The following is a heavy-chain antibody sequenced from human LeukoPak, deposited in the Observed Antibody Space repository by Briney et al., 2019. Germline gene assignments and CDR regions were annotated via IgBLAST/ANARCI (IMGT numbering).Heavy chain of an antibody. V-gene: IGHV1-18*01. CDR3: ARDRVLLWFGELLAGYGMDV. CDR2: ISAYNGNT. D-gene: IGHD3-10*01. Sequence: ASVKVSCKASGCTFTSYGISWVRQAPGQGLEWMGWISAYNGNTNYAQKFQGRVTITRDTSASTAYMELSSLRSEDTAVYYCARDRVLLWFGELLAGYGMDVWGQGTTVTVSS. J-gene: IGHJ6*02. CDR1: GCTFTSYG.